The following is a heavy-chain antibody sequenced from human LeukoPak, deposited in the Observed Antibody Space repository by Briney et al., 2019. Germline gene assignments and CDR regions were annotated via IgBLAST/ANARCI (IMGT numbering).Heavy chain of an antibody. D-gene: IGHD3-10*01. CDR3: AKASIITMVRGPVFQH. V-gene: IGHV3-23*01. CDR2: ISGSGGST. Sequence: GGSLRLSCAASGFTLSSYAMSWVRQAPGKGLEGVSAISGSGGSTYYAASVKGLFTISRDNSKNTLYLQITSLRAEDTAVYYCAKASIITMVRGPVFQHWGQGTLATVSS. CDR1: GFTLSSYA. J-gene: IGHJ1*01.